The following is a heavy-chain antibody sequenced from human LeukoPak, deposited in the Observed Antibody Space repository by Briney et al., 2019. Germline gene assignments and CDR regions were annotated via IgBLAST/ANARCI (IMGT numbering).Heavy chain of an antibody. CDR2: INPNSGGT. D-gene: IGHD6-25*01. J-gene: IGHJ6*02. CDR3: ARDLTASRPNDYYYYGMDV. CDR1: GYTFTGYY. V-gene: IGHV1-2*02. Sequence: ASVKVSCKASGYTFTGYYMHWVRQAPGQGLEWMGWINPNSGGTNYAQKFQGRVNMTRDTSISTAYMELSRLRSDDTAVYYCARDLTASRPNDYYYYGMDVWGQGTTVTVSS.